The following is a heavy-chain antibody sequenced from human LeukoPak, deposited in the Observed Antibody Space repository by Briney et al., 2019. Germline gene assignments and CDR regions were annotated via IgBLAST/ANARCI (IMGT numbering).Heavy chain of an antibody. V-gene: IGHV3-21*01. CDR2: ISGSSSYI. CDR3: ASGLYGSGSYLGDY. CDR1: GFTFSSYS. D-gene: IGHD3-10*01. J-gene: IGHJ4*02. Sequence: GGSLRLSCAAPGFTFSSYSMNWVRQAPGKGLEWVSSISGSSSYIYYADSVKGRFTISRDNAKNSLYLQMNSLRAEDTAVYYCASGLYGSGSYLGDYWGQGTLVTVSS.